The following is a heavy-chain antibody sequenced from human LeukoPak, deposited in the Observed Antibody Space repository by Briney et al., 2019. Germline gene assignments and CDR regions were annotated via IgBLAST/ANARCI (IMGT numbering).Heavy chain of an antibody. D-gene: IGHD5-12*01. CDR1: GFTFSRYS. CDR2: INSDGSST. Sequence: GGSLRLSCAASGFTFSRYSMNWVRQAPGKGLEWVSRINSDGSSTSYADSVKGRFTISRDNSKNTLYLQMNSLRAEDTAVYYCARERLGRGYSEGFYPWGQGTLVTVSS. CDR3: ARERLGRGYSEGFYP. V-gene: IGHV3-74*01. J-gene: IGHJ5*02.